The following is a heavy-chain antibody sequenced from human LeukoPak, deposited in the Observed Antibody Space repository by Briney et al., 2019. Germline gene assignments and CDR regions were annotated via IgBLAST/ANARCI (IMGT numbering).Heavy chain of an antibody. V-gene: IGHV4-34*01. CDR2: INHSGST. J-gene: IGHJ4*02. CDR1: GGSFSGYY. CDR3: ARGQQLVIDY. D-gene: IGHD6-6*01. Sequence: PPETLSLTCAVYGGSFSGYYWSWIRQPPGKGLEWIGEINHSGSTNYNPSLKSRVTISVDTSKNQFSLKLSSVTAADTAVYYCARGQQLVIDYWGQGTLVTVSS.